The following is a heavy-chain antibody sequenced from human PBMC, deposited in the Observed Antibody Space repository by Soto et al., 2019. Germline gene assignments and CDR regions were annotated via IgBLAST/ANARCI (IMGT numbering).Heavy chain of an antibody. CDR3: AISSSWSMDV. CDR2: ISSSSSYI. CDR1: GFTFSSYS. D-gene: IGHD6-13*01. V-gene: IGHV3-21*01. Sequence: PGGSLRISCGASGFTFSSYSMNWVRQAPGKGLEWVSSISSSSSYIYYADSVKGRFTISRDNAKNSLYLQMNSLRAEDTAVYYCAISSSWSMDVWGQGTTVTVSS. J-gene: IGHJ6*02.